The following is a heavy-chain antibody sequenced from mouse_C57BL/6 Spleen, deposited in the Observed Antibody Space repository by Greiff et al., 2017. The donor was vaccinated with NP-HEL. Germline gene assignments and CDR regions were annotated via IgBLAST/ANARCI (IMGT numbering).Heavy chain of an antibody. V-gene: IGHV1-72*01. J-gene: IGHJ1*03. CDR3: ARQDDYVWDCEV. Sequence: QVQLQQPGAELVKPGASVKLSCKASGYTFTGYWMHWVKQRPGRGLEWIGRFYPNSGGTKYNEKFKGKATLTVDKSSSTAYMELSRLTSEDSAVYFCARQDDYVWDCEVWGTGTTVTASS. CDR2: FYPNSGGT. D-gene: IGHD2-4*01. CDR1: GYTFTGYW.